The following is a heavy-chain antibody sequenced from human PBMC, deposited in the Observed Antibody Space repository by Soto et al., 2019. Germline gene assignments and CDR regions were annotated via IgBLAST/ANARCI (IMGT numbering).Heavy chain of an antibody. V-gene: IGHV4-34*01. Sequence: PSETLSLTCAVYGGSFSGYYWRWIRQPPGKGLEWIGEINHSGSTNYNPSLKSRVTISVDTSKNQFSLKLSSVTAADTAVYYCARGGRTTVTLYYYYYYMDVWGKGTTVTVSS. CDR1: GGSFSGYY. J-gene: IGHJ6*03. CDR2: INHSGST. D-gene: IGHD4-17*01. CDR3: ARGGRTTVTLYYYYYYMDV.